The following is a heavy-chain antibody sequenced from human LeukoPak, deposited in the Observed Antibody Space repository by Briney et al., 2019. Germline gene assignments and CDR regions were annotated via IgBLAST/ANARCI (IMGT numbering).Heavy chain of an antibody. CDR3: ARQRLRAFDI. CDR1: GYSISSGYY. CDR2: IYYSGST. J-gene: IGHJ3*02. V-gene: IGHV4-61*01. D-gene: IGHD1-1*01. Sequence: SETLSLTCTVSGYSISSGYYWSWIRQPPGKGLEWIGYIYYSGSTNYNPSLKSRVTISADTSKNQFSLKLSSVTAADTAVYYCARQRLRAFDIWGQGTMVTVSS.